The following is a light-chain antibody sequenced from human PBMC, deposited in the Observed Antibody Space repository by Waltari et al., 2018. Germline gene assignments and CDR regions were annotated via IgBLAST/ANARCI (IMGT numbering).Light chain of an antibody. V-gene: IGLV8-61*01. Sequence: QTVVIQEPSFSVSPGGTVTLTCALNSKSASPYYYPSWYQQTPGQAPRMLIYMTYSRSFGVPDRFSGSILGNKAALTITGARPDDEGTYYCVIYMGDGISVFGGGTKLTVL. J-gene: IGLJ3*02. CDR2: MTY. CDR3: VIYMGDGISV. CDR1: SKSASPYYY.